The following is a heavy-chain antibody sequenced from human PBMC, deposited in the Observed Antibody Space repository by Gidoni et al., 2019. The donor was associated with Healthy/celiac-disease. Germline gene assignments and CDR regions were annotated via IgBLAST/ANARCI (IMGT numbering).Heavy chain of an antibody. V-gene: IGHV3-48*01. J-gene: IGHJ5*02. CDR2: ISSSSSTI. CDR3: ARDTQGSSWSYNWFDP. D-gene: IGHD6-13*01. Sequence: EVQLVESGGGLVQPGGSLRLSCAASGFTFSSYSMNWVRQAPGKGLEWVSYISSSSSTIYYADSVKGRFTISRDNAKNSLYLQMNSLRAEDTAVYYCARDTQGSSWSYNWFDPWGQGTLVTVSS. CDR1: GFTFSSYS.